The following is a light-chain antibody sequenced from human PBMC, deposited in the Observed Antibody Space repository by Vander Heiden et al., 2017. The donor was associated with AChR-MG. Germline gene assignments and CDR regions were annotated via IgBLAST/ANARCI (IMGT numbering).Light chain of an antibody. CDR2: DVS. CDR3: SSYTSSSTRV. V-gene: IGLV2-14*03. CDR1: SSDVGGYNY. Sequence: QSALTQPASVSGSPGQSITFSCTGTSSDVGGYNYVSWYQQHPGKAPKLMIYDVSYRPSGVSNRFSGSKSGNTASLTISGLQAEDEADYYCSSYTSSSTRVFGGGTKLTVL. J-gene: IGLJ3*02.